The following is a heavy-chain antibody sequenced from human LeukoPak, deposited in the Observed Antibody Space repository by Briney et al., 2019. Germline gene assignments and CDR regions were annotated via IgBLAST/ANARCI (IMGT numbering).Heavy chain of an antibody. CDR3: ARGLYYDYVWGSTGGYYFDY. CDR2: INHSGST. Sequence: SETMSLTCAVYAGSFSGYYWSWIRQPPGKWLEWIGAINHSGSTNYNPSLKSRVTISVNTSKNQFSMKLSSVTAADTAVYYCARGLYYDYVWGSTGGYYFDYWGQGTLVTVSS. CDR1: AGSFSGYY. J-gene: IGHJ4*02. V-gene: IGHV4-34*01. D-gene: IGHD3-16*01.